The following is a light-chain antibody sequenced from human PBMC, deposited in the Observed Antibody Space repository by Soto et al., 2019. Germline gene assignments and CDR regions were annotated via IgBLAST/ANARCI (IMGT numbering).Light chain of an antibody. CDR3: QHYGRSPYS. CDR1: QTASSSH. CDR2: DAS. V-gene: IGKV3-20*01. Sequence: EMVLTQSPGPLSLSPGERATLSCRASQTASSSHLAWYQQKPDQAPRRLIYDASSRATGISDRFSGSGSETAFTLTISGQEPIDLAVYYCQHYGRSPYSFGQRTKVEMK. J-gene: IGKJ2*03.